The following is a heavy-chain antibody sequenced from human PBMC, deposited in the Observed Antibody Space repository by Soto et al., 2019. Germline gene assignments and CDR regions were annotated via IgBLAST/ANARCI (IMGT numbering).Heavy chain of an antibody. D-gene: IGHD4-17*01. J-gene: IGHJ3*02. CDR2: ISAYTGNT. CDR1: GYTFTSYG. V-gene: IGHV1-18*04. Sequence: QVRLVQSGTEVKKPGASVKVSCKASGYTFTSYGISWVRQAPGQGLEWMGWISAYTGNTNYAQKLQGRVTMTTDTSTSTAYMEVRSLRSDDTAVYYCARLTTVVTLEALDNWGQGTMVTVSS. CDR3: ARLTTVVTLEALDN.